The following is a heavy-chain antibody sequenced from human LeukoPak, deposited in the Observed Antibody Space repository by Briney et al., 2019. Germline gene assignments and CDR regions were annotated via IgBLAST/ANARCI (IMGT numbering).Heavy chain of an antibody. CDR3: ARGALLRFLEWLSPYYYMDV. CDR2: INPSSGGT. CDR1: GYTFTGYY. D-gene: IGHD3-3*01. V-gene: IGHV1-2*02. Sequence: GASVKVSCKASGYTFTGYYMHWVRQAPGQGLEWMGWINPSSGGTNYAQKFQGRVTMTRDTSISTAYMELSRLRSDDTAVYYCARGALLRFLEWLSPYYYMDVWGKGTRSPSP. J-gene: IGHJ6*03.